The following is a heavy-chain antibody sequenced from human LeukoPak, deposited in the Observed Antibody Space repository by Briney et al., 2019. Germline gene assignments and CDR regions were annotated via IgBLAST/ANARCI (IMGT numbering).Heavy chain of an antibody. Sequence: SETLSLTCAVSGGSISSGGYSWSWIRQPPGKGLEWIGYIYHSGSTYYNPSLKSRVTISVDRSKNQFSLTLNSVTAADTAVYYCARGSDYFDYWGQGTLVTVSS. V-gene: IGHV4-30-2*01. CDR1: GGSISSGGYS. CDR3: ARGSDYFDY. CDR2: IYHSGST. J-gene: IGHJ4*02.